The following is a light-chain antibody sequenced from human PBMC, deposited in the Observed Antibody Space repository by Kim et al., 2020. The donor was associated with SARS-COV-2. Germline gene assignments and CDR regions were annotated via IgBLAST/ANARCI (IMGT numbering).Light chain of an antibody. CDR2: LNSDGSH. CDR1: SGHSSYA. J-gene: IGLJ3*02. CDR3: QTWGTGIRV. Sequence: VLTQSPSASASLGASVKLTCTLSSGHSSYAIVWHQQQPEKGPRYLMKLNSDGSHSKGDGIPDRFSGSSSGAERYLTISSLQSEDEADYYCQTWGTGIRVFGGGTQLTVL. V-gene: IGLV4-69*01.